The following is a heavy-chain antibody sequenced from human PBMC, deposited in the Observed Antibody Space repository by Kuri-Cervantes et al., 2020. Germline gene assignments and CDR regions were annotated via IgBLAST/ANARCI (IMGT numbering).Heavy chain of an antibody. CDR2: ISWNSGSI. CDR3: AKDMIAAAGNGNFQH. Sequence: GGSLRLSCAASGFTFSSYSMTWVRQAPGKGLEWVSGISWNSGSIGYADSVKGRFTISRDNAKNSLYLQMNSLRAEDTALYYCAKDMIAAAGNGNFQHWGQGTLVTVSS. CDR1: GFTFSSYS. V-gene: IGHV3-9*01. J-gene: IGHJ1*01. D-gene: IGHD6-13*01.